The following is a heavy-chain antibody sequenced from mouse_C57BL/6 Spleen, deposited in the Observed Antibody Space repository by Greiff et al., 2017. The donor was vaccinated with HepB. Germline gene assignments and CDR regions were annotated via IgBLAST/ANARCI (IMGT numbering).Heavy chain of an antibody. D-gene: IGHD1-1*01. CDR2: IYPRSGNT. V-gene: IGHV1-81*01. CDR3: ARLLRYTMDY. Sequence: QVQLQQSGAELARPGASVKLSCKASGYTFTSYGISWVKQRTGQGLEWIGEIYPRSGNTYYNEKFKGKATLTADKSSRTAYMELRSLTSEDSAVYFCARLLRYTMDYWGQGTSVTVSS. J-gene: IGHJ4*01. CDR1: GYTFTSYG.